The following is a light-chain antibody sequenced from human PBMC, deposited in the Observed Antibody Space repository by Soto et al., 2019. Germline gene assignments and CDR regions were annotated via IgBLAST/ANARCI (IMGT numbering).Light chain of an antibody. CDR1: QSVSNY. Sequence: EIMLTQSPATLSLSPGERATLSCRASQSVSNYLAWYQQKPGQAPRLLIYDTSNRATGIPARFSGSGSGTDFTLTISSLEPEDFAVYYCPPRSSRWTFGQGSKVEIK. J-gene: IGKJ1*01. CDR3: PPRSSRWT. V-gene: IGKV3-11*01. CDR2: DTS.